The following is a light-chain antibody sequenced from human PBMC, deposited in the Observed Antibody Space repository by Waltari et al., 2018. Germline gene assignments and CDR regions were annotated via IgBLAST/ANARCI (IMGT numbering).Light chain of an antibody. CDR1: SIDVGGYNS. J-gene: IGLJ3*02. CDR2: DVS. V-gene: IGLV2-14*03. CDR3: NSYASSNTRV. Sequence: QSALTQAASVSGSPGQPITISCPGTSIDVGGYNSVSWYQQHPGKAPKLIIYDVSNRPSGVSNRFSGSKSGNTASLTISGLQAEDEADYYCNSYASSNTRVFGGGTKLTVL.